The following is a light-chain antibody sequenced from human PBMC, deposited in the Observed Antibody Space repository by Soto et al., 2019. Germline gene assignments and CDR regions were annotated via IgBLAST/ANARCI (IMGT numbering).Light chain of an antibody. J-gene: IGKJ2*01. CDR2: DVS. V-gene: IGKV1-5*01. CDR1: SSSKW. Sequence: DIQMTQSPSTLAASVGDTVTMTCRSSSKWLAWYQKKPGKAPKLLIYDVSNLERGVPPRFSGSTSGAESTLTITVLQPDDLGTYYCQHTTDFTVGQGTKVEIK. CDR3: QHTTDFT.